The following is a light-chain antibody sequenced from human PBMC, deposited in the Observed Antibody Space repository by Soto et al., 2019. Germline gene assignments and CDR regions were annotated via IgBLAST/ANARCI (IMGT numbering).Light chain of an antibody. CDR1: QGIYTY. Sequence: DIQLTQSPSFLSASVGDRVTITCRASQGIYTYLAWYQQKPGKAPELLIYAASTLQSGVPSRFSGSGSGTEFTRTISSLQPEDFATYYCQHLSSYPWTFGQGTKVEIK. V-gene: IGKV1-9*01. CDR3: QHLSSYPWT. J-gene: IGKJ1*01. CDR2: AAS.